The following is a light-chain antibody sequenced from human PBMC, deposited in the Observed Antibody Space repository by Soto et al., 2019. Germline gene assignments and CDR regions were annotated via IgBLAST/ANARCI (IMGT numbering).Light chain of an antibody. CDR3: QQYGSSPGT. Sequence: EIVLTQSPGTLSLSPWESATLSCRASQSVFSSYLAWYQQKPGQAPRLLIYGASSRAPGIPDRFSGSGSGTDFTLTISRLEPEDFAVYYCQQYGSSPGTFGQGTKVDI. V-gene: IGKV3-20*01. CDR2: GAS. J-gene: IGKJ1*01. CDR1: QSVFSSY.